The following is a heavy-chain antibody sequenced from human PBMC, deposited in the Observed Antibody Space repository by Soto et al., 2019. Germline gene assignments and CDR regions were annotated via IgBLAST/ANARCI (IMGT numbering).Heavy chain of an antibody. CDR1: GFTVSSYG. CDR3: ARALRYFDWLLYGAFDI. D-gene: IGHD3-9*01. V-gene: IGHV3-33*01. CDR2: IWYDGSNK. Sequence: GGSLRLSYAASGFTVSSYGMHWVRQAPGKGLEWVAVIWYDGSNKYYADSVKGRFTISRDNSKNTLYLQMNSLRAEDTAVYYCARALRYFDWLLYGAFDIWGQGTMVTVSS. J-gene: IGHJ3*02.